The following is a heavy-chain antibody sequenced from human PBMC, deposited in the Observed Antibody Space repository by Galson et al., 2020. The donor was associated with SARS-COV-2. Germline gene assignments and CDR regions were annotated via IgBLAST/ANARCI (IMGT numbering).Heavy chain of an antibody. V-gene: IGHV5-51*01. D-gene: IGHD6-13*01. Sequence: HGESLKISCKGSGYSFTSYWIGWVRQMPGKGLEWMGIIYPGDSDTRYSPSFQGQVTISADKSISTAYLQWSSLKASDTAMYYCARRTPSRRIAAAGGFDYWGQGTLVTVSS. CDR3: ARRTPSRRIAAAGGFDY. J-gene: IGHJ4*02. CDR2: IYPGDSDT. CDR1: GYSFTSYW.